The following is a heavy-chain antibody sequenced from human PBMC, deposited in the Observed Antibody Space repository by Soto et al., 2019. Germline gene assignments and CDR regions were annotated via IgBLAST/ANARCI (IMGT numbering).Heavy chain of an antibody. D-gene: IGHD5-12*01. CDR3: ARGGGGYSGATIDVPYYYYGMDV. J-gene: IGHJ6*02. Sequence: SVKVSCKASGGTFSSYAISWVRQAPGQGLEWMGGIIPIFGTANYAQKFQGRVTITADESTSTAYMELSSLRSEDTAVYYCARGGGGYSGATIDVPYYYYGMDVWGQGTTVTVSS. CDR2: IIPIFGTA. V-gene: IGHV1-69*13. CDR1: GGTFSSYA.